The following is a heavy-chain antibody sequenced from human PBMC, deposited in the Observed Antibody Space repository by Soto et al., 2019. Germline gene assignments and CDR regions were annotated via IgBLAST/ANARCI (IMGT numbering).Heavy chain of an antibody. CDR2: ISYDGSNK. CDR1: GFTFSTYA. CDR3: ARGGPYYYDSSDWGAFHI. Sequence: GGSLRLSCAASGFTFSTYAMHWVRQAPGKGLDWVAVISYDGSNKYYADSVKGRFTISRDNSKNTLYLQMNSLRAEDTAVYYCARGGPYYYDSSDWGAFHIWGQGTMVTVSS. V-gene: IGHV3-30*04. D-gene: IGHD3-22*01. J-gene: IGHJ3*02.